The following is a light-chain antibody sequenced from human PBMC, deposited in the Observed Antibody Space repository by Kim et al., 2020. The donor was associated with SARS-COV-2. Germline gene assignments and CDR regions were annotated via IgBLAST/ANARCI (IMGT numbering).Light chain of an antibody. CDR3: QVWDSSSDHRVV. V-gene: IGLV3-21*04. CDR2: YDS. Sequence: PGKTARITLGGNSIGQIVVHWYPGKPGQAPVLVISYDSDRPSGIPERFSGSNSGNTATLTISRVEAGDEADYYCQVWDSSSDHRVVFGGGTQLTVL. CDR1: SIGQIV. J-gene: IGLJ2*01.